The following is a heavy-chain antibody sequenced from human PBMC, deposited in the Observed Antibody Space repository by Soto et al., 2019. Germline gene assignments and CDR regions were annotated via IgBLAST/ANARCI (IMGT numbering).Heavy chain of an antibody. Sequence: SETLSLTCVVYGGSFSGYFWSWIRQSPGRGLEWIGEINHSGRTNYNPSLKSRVSISVDTSNNQFSLKMSSVTAADTAVYYCARGGYFDSWGQGALVTVSS. D-gene: IGHD6-13*01. CDR1: GGSFSGYF. CDR2: INHSGRT. V-gene: IGHV4-34*01. J-gene: IGHJ4*02. CDR3: ARGGYFDS.